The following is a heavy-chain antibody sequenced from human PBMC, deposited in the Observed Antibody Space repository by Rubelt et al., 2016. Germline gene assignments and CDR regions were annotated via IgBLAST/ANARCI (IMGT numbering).Heavy chain of an antibody. CDR3: ASTSIAARPYWFDP. CDR1: GGSFSGYY. D-gene: IGHD6-6*01. J-gene: IGHJ5*02. V-gene: IGHV4-34*01. CDR2: INHSGST. Sequence: QVQLQQWGAGLLKPSETLSLTCAVYGGSFSGYYWSWIRQPPGKGLEWIGEINHSGSTNYNPSPRSQVTRSVYTSNNKVSLKLSFVTAADTAVYYCASTSIAARPYWFDPWGQGTLVTVSS.